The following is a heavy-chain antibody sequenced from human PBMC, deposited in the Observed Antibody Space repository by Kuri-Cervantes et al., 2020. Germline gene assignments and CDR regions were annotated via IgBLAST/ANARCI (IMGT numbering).Heavy chain of an antibody. Sequence: ASVQVSCKVSGYTLTELSMHWVRQAPGKGREWMGGFDPEDGETIHAQKFQGRVTMTEDTSTDTAYMELSSLRSEDTAVYYCARSYGDYVNWFDPWGQGTLVTVSS. V-gene: IGHV1-24*01. CDR3: ARSYGDYVNWFDP. CDR1: GYTLTELS. D-gene: IGHD4-17*01. CDR2: FDPEDGET. J-gene: IGHJ5*02.